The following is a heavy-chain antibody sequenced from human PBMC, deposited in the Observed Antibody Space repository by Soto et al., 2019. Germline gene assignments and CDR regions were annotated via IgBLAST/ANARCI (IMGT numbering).Heavy chain of an antibody. CDR2: IYSGGST. D-gene: IGHD1-1*01. CDR1: GFTVSSNY. J-gene: IGHJ1*01. Sequence: EVQLVESGGGLVQPGGSLRLSCAASGFTVSSNYMSWVPQSPGKGLEWVSLIYSGGSTKYADSVKGRFTISRDNSKNTLYLQMNSWRAEDTAVYYCAALLPSEVTTLQHWGQGTLVTVSS. V-gene: IGHV3-66*01. CDR3: AALLPSEVTTLQH.